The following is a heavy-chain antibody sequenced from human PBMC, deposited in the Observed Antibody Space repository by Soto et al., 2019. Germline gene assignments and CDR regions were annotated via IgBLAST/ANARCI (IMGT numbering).Heavy chain of an antibody. V-gene: IGHV3-33*01. J-gene: IGHJ3*02. Sequence: QVQLVESGGGVVQPGRSLRLSCAASGFTFSSYGMHWVRQAPGKGLEWVAVIWYDGSNKYYADSVKGRFTISRDNSKNTLYLQMNSLRAEDTAVYYCARQEYYYDSSGYYYPGAFDIWGQGTMVTVSS. CDR1: GFTFSSYG. D-gene: IGHD3-22*01. CDR3: ARQEYYYDSSGYYYPGAFDI. CDR2: IWYDGSNK.